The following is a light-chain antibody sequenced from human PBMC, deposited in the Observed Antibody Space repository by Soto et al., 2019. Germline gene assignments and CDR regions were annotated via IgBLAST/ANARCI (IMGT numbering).Light chain of an antibody. Sequence: AIRMTQSPSSFSASTGDRVTITCRASQGISSYLAWYQQKPGKAPKILIYAASTLQSGVPSRFSGSGSGTDFTLTISCLQSEDFATYYCQQYYSYPGLTFGGGTKVEIK. J-gene: IGKJ4*01. CDR1: QGISSY. V-gene: IGKV1-8*01. CDR3: QQYYSYPGLT. CDR2: AAS.